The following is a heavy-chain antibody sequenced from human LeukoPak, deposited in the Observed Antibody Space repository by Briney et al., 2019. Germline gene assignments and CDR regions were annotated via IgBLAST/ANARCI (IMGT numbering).Heavy chain of an antibody. Sequence: GGSLRLSCSASGFNFRMHAMHWVRQAPGKGLEWVAMIWRGGNYKFYVDSVKVRSTIFRDDSRSMLYLQMDSLTAEDTAVYYCVIDPPDSGWAFWSWGQGALVTVSS. CDR3: VIDPPDSGWAFWS. CDR2: IWRGGNYK. V-gene: IGHV3-33*01. D-gene: IGHD6-19*01. CDR1: GFNFRMHA. J-gene: IGHJ5*02.